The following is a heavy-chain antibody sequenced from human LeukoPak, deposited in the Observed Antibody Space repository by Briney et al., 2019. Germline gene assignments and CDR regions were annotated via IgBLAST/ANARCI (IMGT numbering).Heavy chain of an antibody. D-gene: IGHD3-3*01. CDR2: IYYSGST. V-gene: IGHV4-31*03. Sequence: PSQTLSLTCTVSGGSISSGGYYWSWIRQHPGKGLEWIGYIYYSGSTYYNPSLKSRVTMSVDTSKNQFSLKLSSVTAADTAVYYCARDGDFHAFDIWGQGTMVTVSS. J-gene: IGHJ3*02. CDR3: ARDGDFHAFDI. CDR1: GGSISSGGYY.